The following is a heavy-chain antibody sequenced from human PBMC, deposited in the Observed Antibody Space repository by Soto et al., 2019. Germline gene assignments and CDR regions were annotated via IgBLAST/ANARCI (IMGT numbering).Heavy chain of an antibody. CDR3: ARSTHRSGELWFGPKPRPEESWFDP. V-gene: IGHV4-31*03. J-gene: IGHJ5*02. CDR2: IYSSGST. CDR1: GGSISSGAYR. Sequence: SETLSLTCTVSGGSISSGAYRWSWIRQHPGKGLEWIGYIYSSGSTYYNPSLKSRITISVDTSKNQFSLRLTSVTAADTADYYCARSTHRSGELWFGPKPRPEESWFDPWGQGTLVTVSS. D-gene: IGHD3-10*01.